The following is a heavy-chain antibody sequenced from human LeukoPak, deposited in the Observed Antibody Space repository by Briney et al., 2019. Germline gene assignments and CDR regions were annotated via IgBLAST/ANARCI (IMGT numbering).Heavy chain of an antibody. D-gene: IGHD2-21*02. CDR3: ARPTYCGSNCYFNFDY. J-gene: IGHJ4*02. Sequence: GASVKVSCKTSGYTFATYFMHWVRQAPGQGLEWMGYIKPNNGVTNYAQKFRGRVTMTWDTSISTAYIELSGLTSDDTAIYYCARPTYCGSNCYFNFDYWGRGTLVTVSS. V-gene: IGHV1-2*02. CDR2: IKPNNGVT. CDR1: GYTFATYF.